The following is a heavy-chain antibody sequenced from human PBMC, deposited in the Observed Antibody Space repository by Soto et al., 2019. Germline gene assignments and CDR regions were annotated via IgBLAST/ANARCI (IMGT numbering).Heavy chain of an antibody. V-gene: IGHV3-21*01. Sequence: EVQLVESGGGLVKPGGSLRLSCAASGFTFSSYSMNWVRQAPGKGLEWVSSISSSSSYIYYADSVKGRFTISRDNAKNSLYLQMNSLRAEDTAVYYCARDGLWFGDPFDYWGQGTLVTVSS. CDR2: ISSSSSYI. CDR1: GFTFSSYS. D-gene: IGHD3-10*01. J-gene: IGHJ4*02. CDR3: ARDGLWFGDPFDY.